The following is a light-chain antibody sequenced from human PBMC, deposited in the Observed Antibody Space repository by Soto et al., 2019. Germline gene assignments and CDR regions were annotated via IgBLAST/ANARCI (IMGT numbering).Light chain of an antibody. Sequence: IVLTQSPGTLSLSTRERATLSCRASQSVSSSYLAWYQQKPGQAPRLLIYGASSRATGISDRFSGSGSGTDFTLTISRLEPEDFAVYYCQHYVSPPITFGHGTRLEVK. V-gene: IGKV3-20*01. J-gene: IGKJ5*01. CDR2: GAS. CDR1: QSVSSSY. CDR3: QHYVSPPIT.